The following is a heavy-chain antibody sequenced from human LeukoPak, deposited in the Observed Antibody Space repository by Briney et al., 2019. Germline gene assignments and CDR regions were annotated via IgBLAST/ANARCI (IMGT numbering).Heavy chain of an antibody. CDR2: ISSSSSYT. D-gene: IGHD6-19*01. V-gene: IGHV3-11*06. J-gene: IGHJ4*02. Sequence: GGSLTLSCAASGFTFSDYYMSWIRQAPGQGLEWVSYISSSSSYTNYAVSVKGRFTIPRENAKNSLYLQINSLRAEDTAVYYCARRISSGWLDYWGQGTLVSVS. CDR3: ARRISSGWLDY. CDR1: GFTFSDYY.